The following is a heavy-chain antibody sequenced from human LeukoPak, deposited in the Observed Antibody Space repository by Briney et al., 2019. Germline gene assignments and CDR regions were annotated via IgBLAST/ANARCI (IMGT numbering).Heavy chain of an antibody. D-gene: IGHD7-27*01. J-gene: IGHJ6*02. CDR3: IRIRTGEHQYGMDV. CDR1: GFPFSSYD. V-gene: IGHV3-13*01. CDR2: IDTVGNT. Sequence: PGGSLRLSCAASGFPFSSYDMHWVRQATGKGLDWVSAIDTVGNTYYSGSVKGRFTISRENAKNSLFLQMNSLRDGDTALYYCIRIRTGEHQYGMDVWGQGTTVTVSS.